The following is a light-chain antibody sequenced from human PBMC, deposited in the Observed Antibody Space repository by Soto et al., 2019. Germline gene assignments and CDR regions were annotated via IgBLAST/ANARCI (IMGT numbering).Light chain of an antibody. J-gene: IGKJ3*01. Sequence: EVGWTQSPCTLSLSPGERSTLSCISSQSFNSIYLAWYQQKPGQAPRLLIYDASNRAPGIPARFSGSGSGTDFTLTVSRLEPEDSAVYYCHQYGSSPFTFGPRTMVAIK. CDR2: DAS. V-gene: IGKV3-20*01. CDR1: QSFNSIY. CDR3: HQYGSSPFT.